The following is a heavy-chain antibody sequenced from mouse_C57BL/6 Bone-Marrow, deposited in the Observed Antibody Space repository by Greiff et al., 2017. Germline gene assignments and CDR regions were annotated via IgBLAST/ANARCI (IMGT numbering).Heavy chain of an antibody. CDR1: GYTFTSYG. D-gene: IGHD4-1*01. CDR3: ARLLTGTYWYFDV. Sequence: QVQLQQPGTELVKPGASVKLSCKASGYTFTSYGMNWGKQRPGQGLEWIGNINPSNGGTNYNEKFKGKATLTVDKSSSTAYMQLSSLTSEDSAVYYCARLLTGTYWYFDVWGTGTTVTVSS. J-gene: IGHJ1*03. V-gene: IGHV1-53*01. CDR2: INPSNGGT.